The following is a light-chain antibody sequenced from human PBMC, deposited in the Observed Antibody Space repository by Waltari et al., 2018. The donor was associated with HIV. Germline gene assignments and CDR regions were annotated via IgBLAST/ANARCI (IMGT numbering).Light chain of an antibody. CDR2: EDN. Sequence: QSALTQPASVSGSPGPSITISCTGASSDFGNYNYVSWYQHHPGIAPKLIIYEDNNRPSGVSNRFSGSKSGKTASLTISGLQAEDESDYYCSSYTDSSVIFGGGTKVTVL. V-gene: IGLV2-14*01. CDR1: SSDFGNYNY. CDR3: SSYTDSSVI. J-gene: IGLJ2*01.